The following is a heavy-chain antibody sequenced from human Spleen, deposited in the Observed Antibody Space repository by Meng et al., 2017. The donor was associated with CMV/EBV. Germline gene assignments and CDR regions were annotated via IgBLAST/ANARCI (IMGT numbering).Heavy chain of an antibody. CDR2: ISYDGSNK. J-gene: IGHJ3*02. D-gene: IGHD2-2*01. Sequence: GESLKISCAASGFTFSSYAMHWVRQAPGKGLEWVAVISYDGSNKYYADSVKGRFTISRDNAKNSLYLQMNSLRAEDTAVYYCARGGYCSSSICYPVNAFDIWGQGTMVTVSS. CDR1: GFTFSSYA. V-gene: IGHV3-30*04. CDR3: ARGGYCSSSICYPVNAFDI.